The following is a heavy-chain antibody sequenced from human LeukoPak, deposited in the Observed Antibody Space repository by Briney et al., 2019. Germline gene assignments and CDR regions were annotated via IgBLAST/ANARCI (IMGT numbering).Heavy chain of an antibody. D-gene: IGHD1-26*01. CDR3: ARHGPGGRKGKGFDY. CDR1: GYSFTSYW. Sequence: GESLKFSCKASGYSFTSYWIGWVRQMRGKGLEWMGIIYTGDSDTRDSPSFQGQVTISADKSISTAYLQWSSLKASDTAMYYCARHGPGGRKGKGFDYWGQGTLVTVSS. J-gene: IGHJ4*02. CDR2: IYTGDSDT. V-gene: IGHV5-51*01.